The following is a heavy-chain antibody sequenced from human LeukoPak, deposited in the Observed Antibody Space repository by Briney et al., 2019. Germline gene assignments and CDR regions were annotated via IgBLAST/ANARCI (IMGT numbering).Heavy chain of an antibody. Sequence: PGGSLRLXCAASGFTVSSNYMSWVRQAPGKGLEWVSVIYSGGSTYYADSVKGRFTISRDNSKSTLYLQMNSLRAEDTAVYYCARDRRRVSSYFGYFDFWGRGTLVTVSS. V-gene: IGHV3-53*01. J-gene: IGHJ2*01. D-gene: IGHD5-18*01. CDR2: IYSGGST. CDR1: GFTVSSNY. CDR3: ARDRRRVSSYFGYFDF.